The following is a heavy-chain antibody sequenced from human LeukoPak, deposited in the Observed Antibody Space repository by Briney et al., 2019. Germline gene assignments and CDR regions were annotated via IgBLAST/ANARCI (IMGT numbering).Heavy chain of an antibody. CDR1: GFSFTKYW. Sequence: GGSLRLSCAASGFSFTKYWMTWVRQAPGKGLEWVANINLNGSDKFYVDSVKGRFTISRDNAKNSLSLQMSSLGAEDTAVYYCAREPNSFDYWGQGTLVTVSS. J-gene: IGHJ4*02. CDR3: AREPNSFDY. V-gene: IGHV3-7*01. CDR2: INLNGSDK.